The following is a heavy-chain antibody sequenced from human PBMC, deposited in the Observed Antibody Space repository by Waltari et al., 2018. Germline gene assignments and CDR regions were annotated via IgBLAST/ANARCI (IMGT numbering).Heavy chain of an antibody. J-gene: IGHJ5*02. D-gene: IGHD6-13*01. Sequence: EVQLVESGGGLVQPGRSLRLSCTASGFTFGDYAMSWVSQAPGKGLEWVGCIRSKAYCGTTEYAASVKGRFTISREDSKSSADLQMTSLKPEDTAVSYCARVVISSWLWGWFDPWGQGTLVTVSS. V-gene: IGHV3-49*04. CDR3: ARVVISSWLWGWFDP. CDR1: GFTFGDYA. CDR2: IRSKAYCGTT.